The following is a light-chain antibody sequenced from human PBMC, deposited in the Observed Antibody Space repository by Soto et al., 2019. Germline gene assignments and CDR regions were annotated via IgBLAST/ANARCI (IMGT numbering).Light chain of an antibody. CDR1: QSVNSDY. V-gene: IGKV3-20*01. CDR3: QQYGTSPWT. CDR2: IAS. J-gene: IGKJ1*01. Sequence: EIVLTQSPGTLSLFPGERATLSCRATQSVNSDYLAWYQQKPGQAPRLLIYIASRRATGIPDRFSGSGSGTDFTLTITRREPEDFAVYYCQQYGTSPWTFGQGTKVENK.